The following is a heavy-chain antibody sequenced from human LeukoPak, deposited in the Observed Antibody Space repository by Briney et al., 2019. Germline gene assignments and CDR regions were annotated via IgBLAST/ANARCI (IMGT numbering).Heavy chain of an antibody. CDR2: INHSGST. Sequence: SETLSLTCAVYGGSFSGYYWSWIRQLPGKGLEWIGEINHSGSTNYNPSLKSRVTISVDTSKNQFSLKLSSVTAADTAVYYCARSYCSSTSCLNAFDIWGQGTMVTVSS. CDR3: ARSYCSSTSCLNAFDI. D-gene: IGHD2-2*01. J-gene: IGHJ3*02. V-gene: IGHV4-34*01. CDR1: GGSFSGYY.